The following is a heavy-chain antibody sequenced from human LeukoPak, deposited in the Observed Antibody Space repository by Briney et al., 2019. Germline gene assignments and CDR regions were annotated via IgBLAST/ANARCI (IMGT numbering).Heavy chain of an antibody. Sequence: SETLSLTCTVSGGSISNLDYYWTWIRQPAGKRLEWIGRIYTSGGTNYNPSLKSRVTMSVDKSKNRISLNLASLTAADTALYYCAGRGSSSGTFDVWGPGTFVTVSS. V-gene: IGHV4-61*02. D-gene: IGHD2-2*01. J-gene: IGHJ3*01. CDR1: GGSISNLDYY. CDR3: AGRGSSSGTFDV. CDR2: IYTSGGT.